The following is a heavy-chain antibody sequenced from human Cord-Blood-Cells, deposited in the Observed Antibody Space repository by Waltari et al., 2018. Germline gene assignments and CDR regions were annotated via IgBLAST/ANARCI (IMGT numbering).Heavy chain of an antibody. CDR2: IYYSGST. J-gene: IGHJ3*02. CDR3: ARVRGYSGYDAFDI. Sequence: QVQLQESGPGLVKPSETLSLTGTVSGGSISSYYWSWIRQPPGKGLEWIGYIYYSGSTNYNPSLKSRVTISVDTSKNQFSLKLSSVTAADTAVYYCARVRGYSGYDAFDIWGQGTMVTVSS. CDR1: GGSISSYY. V-gene: IGHV4-59*01. D-gene: IGHD5-12*01.